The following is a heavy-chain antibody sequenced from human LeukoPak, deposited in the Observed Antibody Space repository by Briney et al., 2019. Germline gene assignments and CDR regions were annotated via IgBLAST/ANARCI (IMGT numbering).Heavy chain of an antibody. CDR2: IYHSGST. D-gene: IGHD3-10*01. Sequence: SQTLSLTCTVSGGSISSGGYYWSWIRQPPGKGLEWIGSIYHSGSTYYNPSLKSRVTISVDTSKNQFSLKLSSVTAADTAVYYCARVEWFGLLDYWGQGTLVTVSS. V-gene: IGHV4-39*07. CDR3: ARVEWFGLLDY. CDR1: GGSISSGGYY. J-gene: IGHJ4*02.